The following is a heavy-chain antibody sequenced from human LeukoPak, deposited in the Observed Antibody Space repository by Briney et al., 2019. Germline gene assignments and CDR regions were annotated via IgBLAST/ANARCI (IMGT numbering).Heavy chain of an antibody. V-gene: IGHV4-34*01. CDR1: GGSFSGYY. Sequence: SETLSLTCAVYGGSFSGYYWSWIRHPPGKGLGWIGEINHSGSTNYNPSLKSRVTISVDTSKNQFSLKLSSVTAADTVVYYCARGRYDYVWGSYREWYFDYWGQGTLVTVSS. CDR2: INHSGST. J-gene: IGHJ4*02. CDR3: ARGRYDYVWGSYREWYFDY. D-gene: IGHD3-16*02.